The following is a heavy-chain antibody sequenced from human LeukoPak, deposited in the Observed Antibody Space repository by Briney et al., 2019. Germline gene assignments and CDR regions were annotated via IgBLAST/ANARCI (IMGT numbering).Heavy chain of an antibody. CDR2: FGTRSTSI. J-gene: IGHJ6*02. D-gene: IGHD3-16*01. CDR1: GFTFSGYS. CDR3: ARGGGLDV. V-gene: IGHV3-21*04. Sequence: GGSLRLSCTAAGFTFSGYSMNWIRQAPGKGLEWVSSFGTRSTSIYHAGSVKGRFTISRDNAKNSLYLQMSNLRAEDTAVYFCARGGGLDVWGQGATVTVSS.